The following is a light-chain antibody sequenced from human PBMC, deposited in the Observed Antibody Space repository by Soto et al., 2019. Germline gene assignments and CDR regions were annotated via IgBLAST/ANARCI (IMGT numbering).Light chain of an antibody. CDR2: EVS. CDR3: SSYAGTNEYV. J-gene: IGLJ1*01. V-gene: IGLV2-8*01. Sequence: QSALTQPPSASGSPGQSVTISCTGASSDVGGYNYVSWYQQHPGKAPKLMIYEVSARPSGVPDRFSGSKSGNTASLTVSGLQAEDEADYYCSSYAGTNEYVFGTGTKVTVL. CDR1: SSDVGGYNY.